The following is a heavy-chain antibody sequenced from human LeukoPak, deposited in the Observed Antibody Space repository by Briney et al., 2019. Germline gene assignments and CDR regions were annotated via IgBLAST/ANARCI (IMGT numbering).Heavy chain of an antibody. Sequence: PSETLSLTCIVSGDSISKYYWSWIRQPPGKGLEWIGYIYHSGSTNYNPSLKSRVTISADTSKNQFSLKMNSVTAADTAVYYCARQSRPYGGIEAWGQGTLVTVSS. CDR2: IYHSGST. CDR3: ARQSRPYGGIEA. J-gene: IGHJ5*02. D-gene: IGHD2-15*01. V-gene: IGHV4-59*08. CDR1: GDSISKYY.